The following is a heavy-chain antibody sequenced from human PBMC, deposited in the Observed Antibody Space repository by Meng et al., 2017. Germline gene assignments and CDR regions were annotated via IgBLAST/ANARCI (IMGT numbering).Heavy chain of an antibody. Sequence: QRELVQSGVAVKKPGASVKVCCKAFGFTFTSYAMNWVRQAPGQGLEWMGWINTNTGNPTYAQGFTGWFVFSLDTSVSTAYLQISSLKAEDTAVYYCARRYYYDSSGYYFYVFGYWGQGTLVTVSS. CDR2: INTNTGNP. V-gene: IGHV7-4-1*02. J-gene: IGHJ4*02. CDR3: ARRYYYDSSGYYFYVFGY. D-gene: IGHD3-22*01. CDR1: GFTFTSYA.